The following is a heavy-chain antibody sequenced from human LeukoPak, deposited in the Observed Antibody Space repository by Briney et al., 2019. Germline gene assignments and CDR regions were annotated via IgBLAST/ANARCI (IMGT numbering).Heavy chain of an antibody. CDR1: GYTFTSYG. Sequence: GASVKVSCKASGYTFTSYGISWVRHAPGQGLEWMGWISAYNGNTNYAQKLQGRVTMTTDTSTSTAYMELRSLRSDDTAVYYCAREEGVWDTAMVIHYWRQGTLVTVSS. D-gene: IGHD5-18*01. CDR3: AREEGVWDTAMVIHY. CDR2: ISAYNGNT. V-gene: IGHV1-18*01. J-gene: IGHJ4*02.